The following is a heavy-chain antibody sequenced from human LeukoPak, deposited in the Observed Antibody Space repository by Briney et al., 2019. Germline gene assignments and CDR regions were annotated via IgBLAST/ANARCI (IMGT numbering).Heavy chain of an antibody. CDR3: ARVRGTSTMENYFDY. CDR2: INPNSGGT. V-gene: IGHV1-2*04. CDR1: GNSFTGNY. Sequence: ASVKVSCKASGNSFTGNYMHWVRQAPGQGLEWMGWINPNSGGTNYAQKFQGWVTMTRDTSISTAYMELSRPRSDDTAVYYCARVRGTSTMENYFDYWRQGTLVTVSS. J-gene: IGHJ4*02. D-gene: IGHD3-16*01.